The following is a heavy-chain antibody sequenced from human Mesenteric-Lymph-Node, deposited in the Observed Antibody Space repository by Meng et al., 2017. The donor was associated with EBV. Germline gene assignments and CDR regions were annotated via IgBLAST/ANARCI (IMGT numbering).Heavy chain of an antibody. D-gene: IGHD3-10*01. CDR3: ARFGAILRGFDY. CDR1: GGSFSGYY. J-gene: IGHJ4*02. CDR2: INHSGST. V-gene: IGHV4-34*01. Sequence: QGQVQQWGAGLLKPSETLSLTCGVYGGSFSGYYWSWIRQPPGKGLEWIGEINHSGSTNYNPSLKSRVTISVDTSKNQFSLKLSSVTAADTAVYYCARFGAILRGFDYWGQGTLVTVSS.